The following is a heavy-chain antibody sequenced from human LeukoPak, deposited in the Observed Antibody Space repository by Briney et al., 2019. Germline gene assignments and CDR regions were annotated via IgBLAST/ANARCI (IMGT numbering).Heavy chain of an antibody. CDR2: INWNGGST. J-gene: IGHJ6*03. V-gene: IGHV3-20*04. CDR1: GFTFDDYG. D-gene: IGHD5-12*01. Sequence: PGGSLRLSCAASGFTFDDYGMSWVRQAPGKGLEWVSGINWNGGSTGYADSVKGRFAISRDNAKNSLYLQMNSLRAEDTALYYCARGYELSRQWHSYYYYYYMDVWGKGTTVTVSS. CDR3: ARGYELSRQWHSYYYYYYMDV.